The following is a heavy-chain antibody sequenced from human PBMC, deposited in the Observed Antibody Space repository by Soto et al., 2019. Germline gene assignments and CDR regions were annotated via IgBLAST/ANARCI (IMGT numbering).Heavy chain of an antibody. CDR2: IYPGDSDT. CDR3: ARVVTHVPDY. Sequence: PGESLKIPCKGSGYSFASYWIGWVRQMPGKGLEWMGMIYPGDSDTRYSPSFQGQVSFSADKSISTAYLQWSSLKASDTAMYYCARVVTHVPDYWGQGTLVTVS. V-gene: IGHV5-51*01. CDR1: GYSFASYW. D-gene: IGHD2-21*02. J-gene: IGHJ4*02.